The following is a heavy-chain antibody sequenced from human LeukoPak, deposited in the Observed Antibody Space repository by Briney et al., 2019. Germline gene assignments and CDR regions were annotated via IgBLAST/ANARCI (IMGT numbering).Heavy chain of an antibody. J-gene: IGHJ4*02. CDR3: ASPIAVAGTTDY. CDR2: ISSSGSTV. Sequence: GGSLRFSCAASGFTFSSYSMNWVRQAPGKGLEWVSYISSSGSTVDYADSVKGRFTISRDNAKNSLYLQMNSLRAEDTAVYYCASPIAVAGTTDYWGQGTLVTVSS. D-gene: IGHD6-19*01. CDR1: GFTFSSYS. V-gene: IGHV3-48*04.